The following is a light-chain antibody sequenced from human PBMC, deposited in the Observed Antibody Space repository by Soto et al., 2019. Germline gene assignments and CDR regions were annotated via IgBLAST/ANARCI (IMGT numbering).Light chain of an antibody. J-gene: IGKJ2*01. V-gene: IGKV3-20*01. CDR2: GAS. CDR1: QSVSSSY. Sequence: EIVLTQSPGTLSLSPGERATLSCRASQSVSSSYLAWYQQKPGQAPRLLIYGASSRATGIPARFSGSGSGTDFTLTISRLEPEDFAVYYCQQYGSSPFMYTFGQGTKLEIK. CDR3: QQYGSSPFMYT.